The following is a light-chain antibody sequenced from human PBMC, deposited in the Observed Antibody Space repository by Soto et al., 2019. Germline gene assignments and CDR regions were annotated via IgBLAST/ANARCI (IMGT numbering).Light chain of an antibody. Sequence: QSSLTQPASVSGSPGQSLTISCTGTGSDIGGYNFVSWYQQHPGKAPKVILYEVRKRPSGVSSRFSGAKSGNTASLTISGLQAEDEADYYCSSFSSTTTLLVFGGGTKLTVL. CDR3: SSFSSTTTLLV. CDR2: EVR. CDR1: GSDIGGYNF. V-gene: IGLV2-14*01. J-gene: IGLJ3*02.